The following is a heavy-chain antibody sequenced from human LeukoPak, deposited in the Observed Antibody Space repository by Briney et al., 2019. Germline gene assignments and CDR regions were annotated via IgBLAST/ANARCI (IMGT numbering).Heavy chain of an antibody. CDR3: ATLRIGFDS. J-gene: IGHJ5*01. CDR2: ITSGGITT. Sequence: PGGSLRLSRAASGFNYSAYNMNWVRQAPGKGLEWVASITSGGITTSYADSVRGRFTISRDNANNFLFLQMNDLRADDTAVYFCATLRIGFDSWGQGTLVTVAS. V-gene: IGHV3-21*06. CDR1: GFNYSAYN. D-gene: IGHD2-21*01.